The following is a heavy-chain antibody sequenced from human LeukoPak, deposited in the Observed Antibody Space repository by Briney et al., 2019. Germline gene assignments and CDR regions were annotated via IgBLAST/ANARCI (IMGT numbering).Heavy chain of an antibody. V-gene: IGHV3-48*04. Sequence: GGSLRLSCAASGFTFSSYSMNWVRQAPGKGLEWVSYISSSSSTIYYADSVKGRFTISRDNAKNSLYLQMNSLRAEDTAVYYCARDPPIGGWYSGGYFQHWGQGTLVTVSS. CDR3: ARDPPIGGWYSGGYFQH. CDR1: GFTFSSYS. CDR2: ISSSSSTI. D-gene: IGHD6-19*01. J-gene: IGHJ1*01.